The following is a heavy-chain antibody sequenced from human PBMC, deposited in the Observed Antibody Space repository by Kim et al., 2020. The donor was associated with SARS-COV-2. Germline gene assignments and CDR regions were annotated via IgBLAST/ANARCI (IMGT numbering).Heavy chain of an antibody. CDR2: IFHTGIT. V-gene: IGHV4-4*09. D-gene: IGHD6-13*01. Sequence: SETLSLTCSVSGDSLINYYWSWLRQPPGKGLEWLGYIFHTGITNYNASLKSRVTISVDTSNNLVSLKLTSVTAADTAIYYCARTSHSWYENWFDPWGPGTMVT. CDR1: GDSLINYY. J-gene: IGHJ5*02. CDR3: ARTSHSWYENWFDP.